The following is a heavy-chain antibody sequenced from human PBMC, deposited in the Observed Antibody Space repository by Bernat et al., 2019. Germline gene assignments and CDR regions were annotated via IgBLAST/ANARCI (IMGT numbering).Heavy chain of an antibody. J-gene: IGHJ3*02. CDR1: GGSFSGYY. Sequence: QVQLQQWGAGLLKPSETLSLTCAVYGGSFSGYYWSWIRQPPGKGLEWIGEINHSGSTNYNPSLKSRVTISVDTSKNQFSLKLSSVTAADTAVYYCASVAYCGGDCYYDAFDIWGQGTMVTVSS. D-gene: IGHD2-21*02. CDR2: INHSGST. CDR3: ASVAYCGGDCYYDAFDI. V-gene: IGHV4-34*01.